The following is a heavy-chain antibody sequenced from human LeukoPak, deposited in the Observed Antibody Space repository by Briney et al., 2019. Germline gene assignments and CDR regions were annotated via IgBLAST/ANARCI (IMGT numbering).Heavy chain of an antibody. V-gene: IGHV5-51*01. Sequence: GESLKISCKGSGYSFTRYWIGWVRQMPGKGLEWMGIIYPDDSDTRYRPSFQGQVTISADKSIGTAYLQWSSLKASDTAMYYCARQAVFDYYYYGMDVWGQGTTVTVSS. CDR2: IYPDDSDT. J-gene: IGHJ6*02. CDR1: GYSFTRYW. CDR3: ARQAVFDYYYYGMDV.